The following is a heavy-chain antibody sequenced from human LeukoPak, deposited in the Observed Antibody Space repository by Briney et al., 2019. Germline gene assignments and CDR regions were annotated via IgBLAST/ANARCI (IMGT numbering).Heavy chain of an antibody. CDR2: IYVTGT. Sequence: SETLSLTCTVSGGSIGTYYWSWIRQSPGKGLEWIAYIYVTGTRYNPYLQSRVTISVDRSRNQFFLKMSSVTAADTAVYYCARHIGGGIEDMDVWGKGTKVIVSS. CDR3: ARHIGGGIEDMDV. J-gene: IGHJ6*03. V-gene: IGHV4-59*08. CDR1: GGSIGTYY. D-gene: IGHD3-16*02.